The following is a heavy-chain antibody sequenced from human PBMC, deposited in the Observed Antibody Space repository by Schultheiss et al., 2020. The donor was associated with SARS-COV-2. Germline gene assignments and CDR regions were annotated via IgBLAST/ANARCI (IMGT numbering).Heavy chain of an antibody. J-gene: IGHJ6*02. Sequence: GESLKISCKGSGYSFTSYWISWVRQMPGKGLEWMGRIDPSDSYTNYSPSFQGHVTISADKSISTAYLQWSSLKASDTAMYYCARHVEVGRYCSSTSCYRAYYYYYYCMDFWGQGTTVTVSS. V-gene: IGHV5-10-1*01. CDR1: GYSFTSYW. D-gene: IGHD2-2*02. CDR3: ARHVEVGRYCSSTSCYRAYYYYYYCMDF. CDR2: IDPSDSYT.